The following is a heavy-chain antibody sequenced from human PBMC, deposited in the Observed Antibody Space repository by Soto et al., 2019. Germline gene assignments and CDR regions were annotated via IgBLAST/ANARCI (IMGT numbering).Heavy chain of an antibody. CDR2: ISSNGGST. CDR1: GFTFSSYA. V-gene: IGHV3-64*01. D-gene: IGHD3-3*01. J-gene: IGHJ3*02. Sequence: PGGSLRLSCAASGFTFSSYAMHWVRQAPGKGLEYVSAISSNGGSTYYANSVKGRFTISRDNSKNTLYLQMGSLRAEDMAVYYCARVSGMGTHYDFWSGEPWGAFDIWGQGTMVTVSS. CDR3: ARVSGMGTHYDFWSGEPWGAFDI.